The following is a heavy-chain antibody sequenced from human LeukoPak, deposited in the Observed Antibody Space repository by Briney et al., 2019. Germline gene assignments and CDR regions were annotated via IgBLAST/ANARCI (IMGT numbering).Heavy chain of an antibody. CDR3: ARGGGLGNWFDP. CDR1: GGSFSGYY. V-gene: IGHV4-34*01. CDR2: INHSGST. D-gene: IGHD3-16*01. J-gene: IGHJ5*02. Sequence: PSAPLSLTCAVSGGSFSGYYWSWIREPPGKGPEWIGEINHSGSTNYNPSLKSRVTISVDTSKNQFSLKLSSVTAADTAVYYCARGGGLGNWFDPWGQGTLVTVSS.